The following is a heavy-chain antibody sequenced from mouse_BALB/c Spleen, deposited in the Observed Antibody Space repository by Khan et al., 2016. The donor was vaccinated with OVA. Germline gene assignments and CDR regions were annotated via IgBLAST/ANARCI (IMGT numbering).Heavy chain of an antibody. CDR1: GFTFSSYA. Sequence: EVELVESGGGLVKPGGSLKLSCAASGFTFSSYAMSWVRQTPEKRLEWVATISSGGSYTYYPASVKGRFTISRDTAKNTLYLQMSSLRSEDTAMYYCARQGGYWGQGTLVTVSA. V-gene: IGHV5-9-3*01. CDR2: ISSGGSYT. J-gene: IGHJ3*02. CDR3: ARQGGY.